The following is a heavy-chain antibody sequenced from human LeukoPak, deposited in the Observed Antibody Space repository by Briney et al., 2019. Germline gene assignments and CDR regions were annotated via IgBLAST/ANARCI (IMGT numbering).Heavy chain of an antibody. J-gene: IGHJ4*02. CDR1: GGTFSSYA. CDR3: ARLHSSSWLTDFDY. Sequence: SVKVSCKASGGTFSSYAISWVRQAPGQRLEWMGGIIPIFGTANYAQKFQGRVTITADESTSTAYLELSSLRSEDTAVYFCARLHSSSWLTDFDYWGQGTLVTVSS. D-gene: IGHD6-13*01. CDR2: IIPIFGTA. V-gene: IGHV1-69*13.